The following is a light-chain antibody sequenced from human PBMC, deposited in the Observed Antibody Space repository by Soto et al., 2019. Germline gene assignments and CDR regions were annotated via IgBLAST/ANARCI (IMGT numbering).Light chain of an antibody. CDR3: QQYNNWPRT. CDR1: QSVSSN. Sequence: EIMMTQSPATLSVSPGERATLSCRASQSVSSNLAWYQQKRGQAPRLLIYGASTMDTDIPARFSGSGSGTEFTLTISNLQSEDFAVYYCQQYNNWPRTFGQGTKVEVK. V-gene: IGKV3D-15*01. J-gene: IGKJ1*01. CDR2: GAS.